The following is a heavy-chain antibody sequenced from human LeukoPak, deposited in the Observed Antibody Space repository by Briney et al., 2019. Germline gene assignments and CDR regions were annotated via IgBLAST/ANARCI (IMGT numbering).Heavy chain of an antibody. Sequence: PGGSLRLSCAASGFSFSGYWMHWVRQAPGKGLVWISYINGDGSTTNHADHAEGRFTISRDNAKNTLYLQMNSLRVEDTAVYYCVRGGLMGATDYWGQGTLVTVSS. CDR2: INGDGSTT. V-gene: IGHV3-74*01. D-gene: IGHD1-26*01. CDR3: VRGGLMGATDY. CDR1: GFSFSGYW. J-gene: IGHJ4*02.